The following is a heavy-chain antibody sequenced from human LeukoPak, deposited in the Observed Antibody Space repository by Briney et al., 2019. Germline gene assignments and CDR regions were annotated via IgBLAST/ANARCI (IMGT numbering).Heavy chain of an antibody. Sequence: GGSLRLSCAASGIIVSRYWMTWVRQAPGKGLEWVADIKEDGSEKHYVDSVKGRFTISRDNAENSLYLQMNSLRAEDTAIYYCARDLGVCSGGTCYPVYDYWGQGTLVTVSS. CDR1: GIIVSRYW. D-gene: IGHD2-15*01. V-gene: IGHV3-7*01. CDR3: ARDLGVCSGGTCYPVYDY. CDR2: IKEDGSEK. J-gene: IGHJ4*02.